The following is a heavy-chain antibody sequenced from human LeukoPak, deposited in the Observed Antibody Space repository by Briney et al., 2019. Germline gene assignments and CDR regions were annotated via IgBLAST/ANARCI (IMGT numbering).Heavy chain of an antibody. CDR1: GGSFSGYY. V-gene: IGHV4-34*01. Sequence: PSETLSLTCAVYGGSFSGYYWSWIRQPPGKGLEWIGEINHGGSTNYNPSLKSRVSISIDTAKNQFSLKLSSVTAADTAVYYCARGYGSGSYFHYWGQGTLVTVSS. CDR3: ARGYGSGSYFHY. J-gene: IGHJ4*02. CDR2: INHGGST. D-gene: IGHD3-10*01.